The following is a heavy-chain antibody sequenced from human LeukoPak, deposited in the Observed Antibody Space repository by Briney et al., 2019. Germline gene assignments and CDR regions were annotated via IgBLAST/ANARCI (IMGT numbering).Heavy chain of an antibody. D-gene: IGHD4-23*01. CDR2: IYYSGST. CDR3: ARATVVTPVVDY. CDR1: GGSLSDYY. J-gene: IGHJ4*02. Sequence: PSETLSLTCTVSGGSLSDYYWTWVRQPPGKGLEWIGYIYYSGSTNYNPSLKSRVTISVDTSKTQFSLKLTSVTAADTAMYYCARATVVTPVVDYWGQGTLVTVSS. V-gene: IGHV4-59*01.